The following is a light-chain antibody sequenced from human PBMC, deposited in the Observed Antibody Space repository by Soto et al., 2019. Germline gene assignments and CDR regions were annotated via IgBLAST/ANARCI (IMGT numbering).Light chain of an antibody. CDR3: QQYNNWPYT. CDR2: GAS. J-gene: IGKJ2*01. Sequence: EIVMTPSSATLSVAPGERTPLPCRARQSVWRHLAWYQPKPGQAPRLLIYGASTRATGIPARFSGSGSGTEFTLTISSLQSEDFAVYYCQQYNNWPYTFGQGTKLEIK. CDR1: QSVWRH. V-gene: IGKV3-15*01.